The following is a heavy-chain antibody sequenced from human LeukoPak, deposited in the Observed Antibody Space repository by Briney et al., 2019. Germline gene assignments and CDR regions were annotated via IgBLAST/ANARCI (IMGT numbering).Heavy chain of an antibody. CDR2: IRYDGSNK. CDR3: AKGGGYEAQYYFYYLDV. CDR1: GFTFSSYG. Sequence: GGSLRLSCAASGFTFSSYGMHWVRQAPGKGLEWVAFIRYDGSNKYYADSVKGRFTISRDNSKNTLYLQMKSLRAEDTAVYYCAKGGGYEAQYYFYYLDVWGKGTTVTISS. J-gene: IGHJ6*03. D-gene: IGHD5-12*01. V-gene: IGHV3-30*02.